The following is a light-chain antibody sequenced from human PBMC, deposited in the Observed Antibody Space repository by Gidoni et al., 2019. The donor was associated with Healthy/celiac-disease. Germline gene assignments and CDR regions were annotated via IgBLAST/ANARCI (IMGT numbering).Light chain of an antibody. CDR3: SSYTSSSTPWV. J-gene: IGLJ3*02. CDR1: SSDFGGYNY. V-gene: IGLV2-14*01. CDR2: DVS. Sequence: QSAPTQPASVPGPPGQSSTISCTGTSSDFGGYNYVSWYQQHPGKAPKLMIYDVSNRPSGVSNRFSGSKSGNTASLTISGLQAEDEADYYCSSYTSSSTPWVFGGGTKLTVL.